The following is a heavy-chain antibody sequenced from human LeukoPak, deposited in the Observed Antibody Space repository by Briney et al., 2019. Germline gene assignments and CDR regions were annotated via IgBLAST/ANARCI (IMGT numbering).Heavy chain of an antibody. CDR3: ARCAIFGVVITSLWFDP. D-gene: IGHD3-3*01. Sequence: SETLSLTCTVSGGSISSYYWSWIRQPPGKGLEWIGYIYYSGSTNYNPSLKSRVTISVDTSKNQFSLKLSSVTAADTAVYYCARCAIFGVVITSLWFDPWGQGTLVTVSS. CDR1: GGSISSYY. V-gene: IGHV4-59*12. J-gene: IGHJ5*02. CDR2: IYYSGST.